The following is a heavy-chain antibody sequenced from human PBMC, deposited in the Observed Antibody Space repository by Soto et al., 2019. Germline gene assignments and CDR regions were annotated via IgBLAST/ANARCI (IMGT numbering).Heavy chain of an antibody. D-gene: IGHD3-10*01. V-gene: IGHV5-51*01. J-gene: IGHJ6*02. CDR3: AGGGVRGVITRTRDYYGMDV. CDR2: IYPGDSDT. Sequence: PGESLKISCKGSGDSFTSYWVGWVRQMPGKGLEWMGIIYPGDSDTRYSPSFQGQVTISADKSISTAYLQWSSLKASDTAMYYCAGGGVRGVITRTRDYYGMDVWGQGSTVTVSS. CDR1: GDSFTSYW.